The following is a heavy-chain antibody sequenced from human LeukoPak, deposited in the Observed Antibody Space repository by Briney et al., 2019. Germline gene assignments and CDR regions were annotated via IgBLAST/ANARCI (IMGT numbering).Heavy chain of an antibody. CDR2: IKQDGSEI. CDR3: ARIGYSSSSFDY. V-gene: IGHV3-7*01. CDR1: GFIFSNYW. J-gene: IGHJ4*02. Sequence: QPGGSLRLSCAASGFIFSNYWMSWVRQAPGKGLEWVANIKQDGSEIDYVDSMKGRFTISRDNAKNSLYLQMNSPRAEDTAVYYCARIGYSSSSFDYWGQGTLVTVSS. D-gene: IGHD6-6*01.